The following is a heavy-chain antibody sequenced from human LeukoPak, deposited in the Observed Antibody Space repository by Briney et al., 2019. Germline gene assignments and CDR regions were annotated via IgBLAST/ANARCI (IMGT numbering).Heavy chain of an antibody. D-gene: IGHD6-19*01. CDR2: IYSSGST. Sequence: PSETLSLTCGVSGGSISSYYWSWIRQAPGKGLEWIGYIYSSGSTNYNPSLKGRLTISVDTSKNHFSLRLRSVTAADTAVYYCARGSVAVAGNPRTQYFQHWGQGTLVTVSS. V-gene: IGHV4-59*01. J-gene: IGHJ1*01. CDR3: ARGSVAVAGNPRTQYFQH. CDR1: GGSISSYY.